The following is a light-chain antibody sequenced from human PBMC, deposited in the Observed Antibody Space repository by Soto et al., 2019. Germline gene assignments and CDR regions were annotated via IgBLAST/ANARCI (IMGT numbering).Light chain of an antibody. CDR2: GAS. CDR1: QSVSSN. Sequence: VLTQSPGTLSLSTGERATLSCRASQSVSSNLAWYQQKPGQAPRLLIYGASARATGIPARFSGSGSGTDFTLTISSLEPEDFAVYYCQQRSNWPITFGQGTRLEI. CDR3: QQRSNWPIT. J-gene: IGKJ5*01. V-gene: IGKV3-11*01.